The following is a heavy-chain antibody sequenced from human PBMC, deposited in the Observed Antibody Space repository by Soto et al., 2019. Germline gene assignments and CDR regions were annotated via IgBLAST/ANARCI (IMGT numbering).Heavy chain of an antibody. CDR1: GFTFSSYW. J-gene: IGHJ4*02. V-gene: IGHV3-74*01. CDR2: INSDGSST. Sequence: EVQLVESGGGLVQPGGSLRLSCAASGFTFSSYWMHWVHQAPGKGLVWVSRINSDGSSTSYADSVKGRFTISRDNAKNALYLQMNSLRAEDTAVYYWARDYGDYPPSDYWGQGTLVTVSS. CDR3: ARDYGDYPPSDY. D-gene: IGHD4-17*01.